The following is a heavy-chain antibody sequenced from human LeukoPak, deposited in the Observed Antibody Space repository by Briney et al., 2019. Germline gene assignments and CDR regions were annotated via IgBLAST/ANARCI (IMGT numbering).Heavy chain of an antibody. CDR1: GFTFSSYA. CDR3: AKAGPIGYCSSTSCYEGGTFDY. J-gene: IGHJ4*02. CDR2: ISGSGGST. D-gene: IGHD2-2*01. Sequence: PGGSLRLSCAASGFTFSSYAMSWVRQAPGKGLEWVSAISGSGGSTYYADSVKGRFTISRDNSKNTLYLQMNSLRAEDTAVYYCAKAGPIGYCSSTSCYEGGTFDYWSQGTLVTVSS. V-gene: IGHV3-23*01.